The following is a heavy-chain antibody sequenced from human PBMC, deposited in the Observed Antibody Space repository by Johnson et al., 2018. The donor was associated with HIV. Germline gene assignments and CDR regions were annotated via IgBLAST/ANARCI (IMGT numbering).Heavy chain of an antibody. D-gene: IGHD2-15*01. CDR3: ARESRGVVVVTQGAFDI. J-gene: IGHJ3*02. Sequence: QVQLVESGGGVVQPGRSLRLSCAASGFTFSSYAMHWVRQAPGKGLEWVAVISYDGSNKYYADSVKGRFTISRANSKNTLYLQMNSLRAEDTAVYYCARESRGVVVVTQGAFDIWGQGTMVTVSS. V-gene: IGHV3-30*04. CDR1: GFTFSSYA. CDR2: ISYDGSNK.